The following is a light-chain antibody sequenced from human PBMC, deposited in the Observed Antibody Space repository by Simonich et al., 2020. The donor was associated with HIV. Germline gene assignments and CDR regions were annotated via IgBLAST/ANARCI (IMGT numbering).Light chain of an antibody. CDR2: AAS. CDR1: QSVSSN. Sequence: EIVMTQSPATLSVSPGERATLSCRASQSVSSNLAWFQQKPGQAPRLLIYAASSRAIGIPDRCSGSGSGTDFTLTISRLEPEDFAVYYCQQGGSSPWTFGQGTKVEIK. CDR3: QQGGSSPWT. J-gene: IGKJ1*01. V-gene: IGKV3-20*01.